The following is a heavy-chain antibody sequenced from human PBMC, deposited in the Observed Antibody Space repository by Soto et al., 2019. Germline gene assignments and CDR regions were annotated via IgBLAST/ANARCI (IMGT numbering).Heavy chain of an antibody. CDR3: AREARNLIVVVVAAKGGDFDY. CDR2: INPSGGST. CDR1: GYTFTSYY. Sequence: QVQLVQSGAEVKKPGASVKVSCKASGYTFTSYYMHWVRQAPGQGLEWMGIINPSGGSTSYAQKFQGRVTMTRDTSTSTVYIELSSLRSEDTAVYYCAREARNLIVVVVAAKGGDFDYWGQGTLVTVSS. J-gene: IGHJ4*02. V-gene: IGHV1-46*03. D-gene: IGHD2-15*01.